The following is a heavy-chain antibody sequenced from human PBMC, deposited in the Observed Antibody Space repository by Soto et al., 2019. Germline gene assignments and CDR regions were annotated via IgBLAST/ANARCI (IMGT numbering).Heavy chain of an antibody. CDR2: VSGSGGST. CDR3: AKPPDYNWNDY. V-gene: IGHV3-23*01. Sequence: GGSLRLSCAASGFTFSSYTMSWVGQAPGKGLEWISAVSGSGGSTYYADSVKGRFTISRDNSKDTLYLQMNNLRAEDTAVYYCAKPPDYNWNDYWGQGTLVTVSS. D-gene: IGHD1-20*01. J-gene: IGHJ4*02. CDR1: GFTFSSYT.